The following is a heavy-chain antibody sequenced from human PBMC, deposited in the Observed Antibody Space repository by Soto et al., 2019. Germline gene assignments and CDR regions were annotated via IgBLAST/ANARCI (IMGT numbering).Heavy chain of an antibody. V-gene: IGHV4-34*01. Sequence: SETLSLTCAVYGGSFSGYYWSWIRQPPWKWLEWIGEINHRGSTKYNPSLKSRVTISVDTSKKQFSLNLNSVTAADTAVYYCARGMGAENTFYYYYGMDVWGLGTTVTVSS. D-gene: IGHD3-16*01. CDR2: INHRGST. CDR3: ARGMGAENTFYYYYGMDV. CDR1: GGSFSGYY. J-gene: IGHJ6*02.